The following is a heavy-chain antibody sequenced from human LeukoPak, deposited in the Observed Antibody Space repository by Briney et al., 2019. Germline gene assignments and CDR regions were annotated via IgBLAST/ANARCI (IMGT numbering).Heavy chain of an antibody. J-gene: IGHJ4*02. CDR2: ISTSSSYI. V-gene: IGHV3-21*01. CDR3: ARDGYCSGGSGYSYGYFDY. Sequence: GRSLRLSCAASGFTFSSYSMNWVCQAPRKGLEWVSSISTSSSYIYYADSAKGQSPIYRDNPKNSLSLQMNSLRAEDTAVYYCARDGYCSGGSGYSYGYFDYWGQGTLVTVSS. D-gene: IGHD2-15*01. CDR1: GFTFSSYS.